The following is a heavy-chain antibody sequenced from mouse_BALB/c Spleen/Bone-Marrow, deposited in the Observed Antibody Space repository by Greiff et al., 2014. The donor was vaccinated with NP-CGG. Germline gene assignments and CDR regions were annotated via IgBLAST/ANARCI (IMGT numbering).Heavy chain of an antibody. CDR3: ARGGSLPGGFAY. Sequence: DVMLVESGGGLVQPGGSRKLSCAASGFTFSNFGMHWVRQAPEKGLEWVAYISSGSNTIYYADTVKGRFTISRDNPKNTLFLQMTSLRSEGTANYYCARGGSLPGGFAYWGQGTLVTVSA. V-gene: IGHV5-17*02. CDR1: GFTFSNFG. D-gene: IGHD6-2*01. J-gene: IGHJ3*01. CDR2: ISSGSNTI.